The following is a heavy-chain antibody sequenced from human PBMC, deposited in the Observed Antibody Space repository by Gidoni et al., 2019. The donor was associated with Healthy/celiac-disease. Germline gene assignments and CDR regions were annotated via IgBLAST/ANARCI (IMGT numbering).Heavy chain of an antibody. CDR1: GFTFSRYA. Sequence: EVQLLVSGGGLVQPGGSLRPSCAASGFTFSRYAMSWVRQAPGKGLGGVSAISGSGGSTYYADSVKGRFTISRDNSKNTLYLQMNSLRAEDTAVYYCAKDWSSSWYEHRPGYWGQGTLVTVSS. CDR2: ISGSGGST. CDR3: AKDWSSSWYEHRPGY. D-gene: IGHD6-13*01. J-gene: IGHJ4*02. V-gene: IGHV3-23*01.